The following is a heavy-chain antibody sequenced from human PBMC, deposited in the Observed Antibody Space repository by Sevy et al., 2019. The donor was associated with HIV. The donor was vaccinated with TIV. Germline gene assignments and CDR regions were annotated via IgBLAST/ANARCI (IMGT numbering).Heavy chain of an antibody. CDR3: ARGDGTGRCFDS. V-gene: IGHV1-46*02. J-gene: IGHJ4*02. Sequence: ASVKVSCKASGYNFNNYYIHWVRQAPGQGLQWMGVINPTSSSTYYPPKFQGRVTMTRDTSTSTVSLDLSSLRSEDTVVYYCARGDGTGRCFDSWGQGTLVTVSS. CDR1: GYNFNNYY. CDR2: INPTSSST. D-gene: IGHD1-26*01.